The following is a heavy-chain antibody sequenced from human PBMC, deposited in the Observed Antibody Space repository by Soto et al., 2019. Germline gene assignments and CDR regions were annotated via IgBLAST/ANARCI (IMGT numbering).Heavy chain of an antibody. J-gene: IGHJ6*02. V-gene: IGHV1-69*01. CDR2: IIPISGTA. CDR1: GGTVSNYA. Sequence: QVQLVQSGAEVKKPGSSVKVSCKASGGTVSNYAISWVRQAPGQGLEWMGGIIPISGTANYAQKFQGRVTITAGESTSTAYMELSSLRSEDTAVYYCARSQGSSTSLEIYYYYYYGMDVWGQGTTVTVSS. D-gene: IGHD2-2*01. CDR3: ARSQGSSTSLEIYYYYYYGMDV.